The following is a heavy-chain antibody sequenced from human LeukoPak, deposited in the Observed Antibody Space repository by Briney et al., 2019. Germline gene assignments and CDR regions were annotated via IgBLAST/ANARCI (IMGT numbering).Heavy chain of an antibody. Sequence: GGSLRLSCAASGFTFSSYAMSWVRQAPGKGLEWVSAISGSGGSTYYADSVKGRFTISRDNVKNSLYLQMNSLRAEDTAVYYCARDASYGDYVGYWGQGTLVTVSS. J-gene: IGHJ4*02. D-gene: IGHD4-17*01. CDR1: GFTFSSYA. CDR2: ISGSGGST. V-gene: IGHV3-23*01. CDR3: ARDASYGDYVGY.